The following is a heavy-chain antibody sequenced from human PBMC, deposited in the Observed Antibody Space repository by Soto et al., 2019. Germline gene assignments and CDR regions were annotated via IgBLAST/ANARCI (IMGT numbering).Heavy chain of an antibody. CDR3: ARNTVTASYYYMXV. J-gene: IGHJ6*03. D-gene: IGHD4-17*01. CDR1: CYTFTKYG. V-gene: IGHV1-18*01. CDR2: ISTYNGNT. Sequence: GAAGKVSCKASCYTFTKYGFKWGGQAPGQGLEWLGWISTYNGNTKYAQKVQGRLTMTTDTSTSTANMKLTSLRSDDTALYYCARNTVTASYYYMXVWGKGSTVXVSS.